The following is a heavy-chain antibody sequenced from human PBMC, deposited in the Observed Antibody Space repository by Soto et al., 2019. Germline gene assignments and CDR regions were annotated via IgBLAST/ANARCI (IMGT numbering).Heavy chain of an antibody. Sequence: SETLSLTCTVSGGSISSYYWSWIRQPPGKGLEWIGYIYYSGSTNYNPSLKSRVTISVDTSKNQFSLKLSSVTAADTAVYYCARAYSSGWNWFDPWGQGTLVTVSS. D-gene: IGHD6-19*01. CDR3: ARAYSSGWNWFDP. V-gene: IGHV4-59*01. CDR2: IYYSGST. J-gene: IGHJ5*02. CDR1: GGSISSYY.